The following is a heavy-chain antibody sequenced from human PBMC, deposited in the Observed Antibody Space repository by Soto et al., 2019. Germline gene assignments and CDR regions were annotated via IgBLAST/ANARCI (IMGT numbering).Heavy chain of an antibody. CDR1: GYTLTELS. CDR2: FDPEDGET. CDR3: ATVRDYDSRGYYDPFDY. J-gene: IGHJ4*02. D-gene: IGHD3-22*01. V-gene: IGHV1-24*01. Sequence: ASVKVSCKVSGYTLTELSMHWLRQAPGKGLEWMGGFDPEDGETIYAQKFQGRVTMTEDTSTDTAYMELSSLRSEDTAVYYCATVRDYDSRGYYDPFDYWGQGTLVTVSS.